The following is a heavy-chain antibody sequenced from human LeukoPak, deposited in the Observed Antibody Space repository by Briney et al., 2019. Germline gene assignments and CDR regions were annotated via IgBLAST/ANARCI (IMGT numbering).Heavy chain of an antibody. D-gene: IGHD3-22*01. CDR2: ISGSGGIT. CDR1: GFTFDDYG. Sequence: GGSLRLSCAASGFTFDDYGMSWVRQAPGKGLEWVSGISGSGGITHYADSVRGRFTISRDNSKNTLHLQMNSLRAEDTAVYYCAKDPTDFDSSGQTYFDYWGQGTLVTVSS. J-gene: IGHJ4*02. V-gene: IGHV3-23*01. CDR3: AKDPTDFDSSGQTYFDY.